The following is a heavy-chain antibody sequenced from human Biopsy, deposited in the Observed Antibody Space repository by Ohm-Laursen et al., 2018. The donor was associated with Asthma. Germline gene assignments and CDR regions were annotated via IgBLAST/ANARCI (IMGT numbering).Heavy chain of an antibody. CDR2: HDHKEGGT. CDR3: ASDFPKDYVRYNFQF. D-gene: IGHD4-17*01. CDR1: GYSLTDLS. Sequence: GASVKVSCKISGYSLTDLSMHWVRQAPGQGLEWMGGHDHKEGGTVNAWRFQGRVTMTEDTSTDTAYMELSSLSSDDTAVYYCASDFPKDYVRYNFQFWGQGTLVTVSS. V-gene: IGHV1-24*01. J-gene: IGHJ4*02.